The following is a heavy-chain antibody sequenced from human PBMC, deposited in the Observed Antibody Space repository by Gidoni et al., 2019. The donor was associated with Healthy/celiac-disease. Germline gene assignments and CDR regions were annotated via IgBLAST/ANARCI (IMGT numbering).Heavy chain of an antibody. Sequence: QVQLVESGGGVVQPGRSLRLSCAASGFTFSSSGMHWVRQAPGKGLEWVAVISYDGSNKYYADSVKGRFTISRDNSKNTLYLQMNSLRAEDTAVYYCAKDRRGAVTTYSFYYYYYGMDVWGQGTTVTVSS. CDR2: ISYDGSNK. V-gene: IGHV3-30*18. CDR3: AKDRRGAVTTYSFYYYYYGMDV. D-gene: IGHD4-4*01. CDR1: GFTFSSSG. J-gene: IGHJ6*02.